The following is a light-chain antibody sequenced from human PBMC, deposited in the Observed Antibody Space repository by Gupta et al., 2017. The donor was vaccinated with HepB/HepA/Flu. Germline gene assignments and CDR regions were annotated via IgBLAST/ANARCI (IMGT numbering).Light chain of an antibody. Sequence: DIVMTQSPLSLPVTPGEPASISCRSSQSLLHSNGYNYLDWYLQKPGQSPQLLIYLGSNRASGVPDRFSGRGSGTDFTLKISRVEAEDVGVYYCMQALQTFMYTFGQGTKLEIK. J-gene: IGKJ2*01. CDR1: QSLLHSNGYNY. V-gene: IGKV2-28*01. CDR3: MQALQTFMYT. CDR2: LGS.